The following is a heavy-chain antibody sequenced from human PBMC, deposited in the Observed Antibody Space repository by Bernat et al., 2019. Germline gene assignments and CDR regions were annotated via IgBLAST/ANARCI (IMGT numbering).Heavy chain of an antibody. CDR3: AKALESGPNGYYFDY. CDR1: GFTFSSYA. D-gene: IGHD2-15*01. Sequence: EVQLLESGGVLVQPGGSLRLSCAASGFTFSSYAMSWVRQAPGKGLAWVSGISGSGGSTYYADSVKGRFTISRDNTKNTLYLQMNSLRAEDTAVYYCAKALESGPNGYYFDYWGQGTLVTVSS. V-gene: IGHV3-23*01. J-gene: IGHJ4*02. CDR2: ISGSGGST.